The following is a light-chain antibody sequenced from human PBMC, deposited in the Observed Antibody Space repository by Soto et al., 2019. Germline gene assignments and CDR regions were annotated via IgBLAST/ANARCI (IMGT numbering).Light chain of an antibody. CDR3: HPYGSSPLT. CDR1: QSVTSNF. Sequence: EIVLTQSPGTLSLSPGERATLTCRASQSVTSNFLAWYQQKPGQAPRLLMFGASSRATGIPDRFSGSGSGTDFTLTISRLEPEDFALYYCHPYGSSPLTFGPGTKVDIK. J-gene: IGKJ3*01. V-gene: IGKV3-20*01. CDR2: GAS.